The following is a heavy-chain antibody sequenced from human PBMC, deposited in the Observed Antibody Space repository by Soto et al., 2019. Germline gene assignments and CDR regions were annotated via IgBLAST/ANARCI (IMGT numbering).Heavy chain of an antibody. Sequence: QVQMVESGGGVVQPGRSLRLSSAASGFTFSSYAMHWVRQAPGKGLEWVAVISYDGSNKYYADSVKGRFTISRDNSKNTLYLQMNILRAEDTAVYYCARGAYCGGDCYPEYYYYGRDVWGQGTTVTVSS. CDR3: ARGAYCGGDCYPEYYYYGRDV. CDR1: GFTFSSYA. J-gene: IGHJ6*02. CDR2: ISYDGSNK. D-gene: IGHD2-21*02. V-gene: IGHV3-30-3*01.